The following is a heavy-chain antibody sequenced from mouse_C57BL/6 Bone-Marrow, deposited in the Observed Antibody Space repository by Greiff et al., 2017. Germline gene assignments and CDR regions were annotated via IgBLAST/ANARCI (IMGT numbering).Heavy chain of an antibody. D-gene: IGHD2-2*01. J-gene: IGHJ3*02. Sequence: QVQLQQSGAELVRPGTSVKVSCKASGYAFTNYLIEWVKQRPGQGLEWIGVINPGSGGTNYNEKFKGKATLTADKSSSTAYMQLSSLTSEDSAVYFCARGYDGWGQGTLVTVSA. CDR2: INPGSGGT. CDR3: ARGYDG. V-gene: IGHV1-54*01. CDR1: GYAFTNYL.